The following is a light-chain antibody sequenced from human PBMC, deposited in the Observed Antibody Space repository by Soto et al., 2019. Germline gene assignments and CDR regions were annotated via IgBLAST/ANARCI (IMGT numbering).Light chain of an antibody. Sequence: DIQMTQSPSTLSASVGDRVTITCRASQTIRNRLAWYQQKPGRVPNLLIYKASSSETGVPSRFNGTGFGTEFTLTISSLQPDDFAAYYCQQYDVYPWTFGQGTKVDIK. CDR1: QTIRNR. J-gene: IGKJ1*01. CDR2: KAS. V-gene: IGKV1-5*03. CDR3: QQYDVYPWT.